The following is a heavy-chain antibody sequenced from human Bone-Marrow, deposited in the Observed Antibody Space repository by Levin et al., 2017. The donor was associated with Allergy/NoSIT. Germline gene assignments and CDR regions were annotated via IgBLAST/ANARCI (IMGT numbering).Heavy chain of an antibody. CDR1: GFTFRSSA. CDR2: ISGSGDTT. Sequence: GGSLRLSCVASGFTFRSSAMSWVRQAPGKGLEWVSTISGSGDTTYYADSVQGRFTISRDNSKNTLYMQMNSLRAEDTAVYYCARKGAIAVAGQFDYWGQGILVTVSS. D-gene: IGHD6-19*01. J-gene: IGHJ4*02. V-gene: IGHV3-23*01. CDR3: ARKGAIAVAGQFDY.